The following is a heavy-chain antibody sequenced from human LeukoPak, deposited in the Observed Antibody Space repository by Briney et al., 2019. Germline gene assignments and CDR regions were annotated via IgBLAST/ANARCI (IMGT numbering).Heavy chain of an antibody. Sequence: SETLSLTCTVSGGSISSYSWSWIRQPAGKGLEWIGRIYTSGSTKYNPSLTSRVTMSVDTSKNQFSLKLRSVTAADTAVYYCARAVHCSGGSCYFDYWGQGTLVTVSS. J-gene: IGHJ4*02. CDR2: IYTSGST. CDR3: ARAVHCSGGSCYFDY. D-gene: IGHD2-15*01. CDR1: GGSISSYS. V-gene: IGHV4-4*07.